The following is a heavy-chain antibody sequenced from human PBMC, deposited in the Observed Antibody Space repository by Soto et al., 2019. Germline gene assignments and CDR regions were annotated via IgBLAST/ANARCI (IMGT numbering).Heavy chain of an antibody. CDR2: INPNSGGT. J-gene: IGHJ4*02. D-gene: IGHD6-19*01. Sequence: QVQLVQSGAEVKKPGASVKVSCKASGYTFTGYYMHWVRQAPGQGLEWMGWINPNSGGTNYAQKFQGRVTMTRDTSISTADMELSRLTSYDTAVYYCAREFTAVAGLFRDYWGQGTLVTVSS. CDR1: GYTFTGYY. V-gene: IGHV1-2*02. CDR3: AREFTAVAGLFRDY.